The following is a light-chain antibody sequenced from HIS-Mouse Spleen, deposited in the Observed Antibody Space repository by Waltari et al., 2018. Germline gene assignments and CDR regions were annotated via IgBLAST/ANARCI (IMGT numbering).Light chain of an antibody. J-gene: IGLJ3*02. CDR2: EGS. V-gene: IGLV2-23*01. CDR3: CSYAGSSTWV. Sequence: QSALTQPASVSGSPGQSITISCTGTSSDVGSYNFFSWYQQHPGKAPKLMIYEGSKRPSGVSNRFSGSKSGNTASLTISGLQAEDEADYYCCSYAGSSTWVFGGGTKLTVL. CDR1: SSDVGSYNF.